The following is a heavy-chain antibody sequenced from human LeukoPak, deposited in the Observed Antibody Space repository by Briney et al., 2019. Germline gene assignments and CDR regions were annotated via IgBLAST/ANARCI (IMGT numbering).Heavy chain of an antibody. Sequence: SDTLSLTCAVYGGSFSGYYWSWIRQPPGKGLEWIGEINHSGSTNYNPSLKSRVTISVDTSKNQFSLKLSSVTAADTAVYYCARGRSRFLEWLSISPGCYYYMDGWGKGSTVTVYS. CDR1: GGSFSGYY. CDR3: ARGRSRFLEWLSISPGCYYYMDG. D-gene: IGHD3-3*01. J-gene: IGHJ6*03. V-gene: IGHV4-34*01. CDR2: INHSGST.